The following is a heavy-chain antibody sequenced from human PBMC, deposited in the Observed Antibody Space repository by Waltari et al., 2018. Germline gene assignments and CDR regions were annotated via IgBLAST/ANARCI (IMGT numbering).Heavy chain of an antibody. V-gene: IGHV4-61*02. CDR1: GGSISSGSSY. J-gene: IGHJ6*03. CDR2: IYTSGST. Sequence: QVQLQESGPGLVKPSQTLSLTCTVSGGSISSGSSYWSCTRQPAGKGLEWIGRIYTSGSTNYNPSLKSRVTISVDTSKNQFSLKLSSVTAADTAVYYCARDPLGLGSGYYMDVWGKGTTVTVSS. CDR3: ARDPLGLGSGYYMDV. D-gene: IGHD3-10*01.